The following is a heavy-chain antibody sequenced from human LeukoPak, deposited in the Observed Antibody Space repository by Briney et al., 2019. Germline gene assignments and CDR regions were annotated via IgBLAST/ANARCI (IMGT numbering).Heavy chain of an antibody. V-gene: IGHV3-23*01. D-gene: IGHD4-17*01. CDR2: ISSSGGST. J-gene: IGHJ4*02. CDR3: AKDLYTYGTTPLYS. CDR1: GFTFSSYA. Sequence: GGSLRLSCAASGFTFSSYAMSWVRQAAGKGLEWVSSISSSGGSTYYADSVKGRFTISRDYFKNTLFLQMNSLRAEDTAVYYCAKDLYTYGTTPLYSWGQGTLVTVSS.